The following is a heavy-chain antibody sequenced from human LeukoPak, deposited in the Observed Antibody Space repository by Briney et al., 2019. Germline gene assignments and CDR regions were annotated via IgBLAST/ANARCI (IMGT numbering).Heavy chain of an antibody. V-gene: IGHV1-69*05. CDR2: IIPIFGTA. D-gene: IGHD2-2*01. CDR1: GGTFSSYA. CDR3: ARQGGSIVVVPAADNWFDP. J-gene: IGHJ5*02. Sequence: SVKVSCKASGGTFSSYAISWVRQAPGQGLEWMGGIIPIFGTANYAQKFQGRVTITTDESTSTAYMELSSLRSEDTAVYYCARQGGSIVVVPAADNWFDPWGQGTLVTVSS.